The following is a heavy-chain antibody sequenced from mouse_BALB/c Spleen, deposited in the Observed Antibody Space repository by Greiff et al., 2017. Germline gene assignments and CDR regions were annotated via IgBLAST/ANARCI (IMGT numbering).Heavy chain of an antibody. CDR3: ARRGITTATDYYYAMDY. V-gene: IGHV5-6-5*01. J-gene: IGHJ4*01. D-gene: IGHD1-2*01. Sequence: EVQLVESGGGLVKPGGSLKLSCAASGFTFSSYAMSWVRQTPEKRLEWVASISSGGSTYYPDSVKGRFTISRDNARNILYLQMSSLRSEDTAMYYCARRGITTATDYYYAMDYWGQGTSVTVSS. CDR1: GFTFSSYA. CDR2: ISSGGST.